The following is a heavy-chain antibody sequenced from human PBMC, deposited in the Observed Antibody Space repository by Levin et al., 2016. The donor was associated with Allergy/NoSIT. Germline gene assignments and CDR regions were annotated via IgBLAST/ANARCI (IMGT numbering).Heavy chain of an antibody. Sequence: GGSLRLSCAASGFTFSSYGMHWVRQAPGKGLEWVAVIWYDGSNKYYADSVKGRFTISRDNSKNTLYLQMNSLRAEDTAVYYCARDRAVLRFLEWLFDYWGQGTLVTVSS. CDR3: ARDRAVLRFLEWLFDY. D-gene: IGHD3-3*01. CDR2: IWYDGSNK. CDR1: GFTFSSYG. J-gene: IGHJ4*02. V-gene: IGHV3-33*01.